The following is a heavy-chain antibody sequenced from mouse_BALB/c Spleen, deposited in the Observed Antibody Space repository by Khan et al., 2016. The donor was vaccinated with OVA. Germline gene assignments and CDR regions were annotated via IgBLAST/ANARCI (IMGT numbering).Heavy chain of an antibody. J-gene: IGHJ2*01. Sequence: QVQLQESGAELAKPGASVKMSCKASGYTFINYWILWIKQRPGQGLEWIGYINPSTGYTEYNQNFKDKATLTADKSSSTAYMQLSSLTSEYSTVYYCARGGLRWDFNYWGQGTTLTVSS. CDR2: INPSTGYT. CDR3: ARGGLRWDFNY. D-gene: IGHD1-1*01. CDR1: GYTFINYW. V-gene: IGHV1-7*01.